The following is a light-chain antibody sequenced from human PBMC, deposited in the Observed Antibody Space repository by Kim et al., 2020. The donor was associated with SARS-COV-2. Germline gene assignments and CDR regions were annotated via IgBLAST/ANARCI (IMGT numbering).Light chain of an antibody. J-gene: IGLJ2*01. CDR1: NIGSKN. V-gene: IGLV3-9*01. CDR3: QLWDSTVV. CDR2: NDN. Sequence: VCVALGQTATITCGGNNIGSKNVHWLQQRPGPAPVLVIYNDNNRPSGVPERFSGSNSGNTATLTISSAQAGDEANYYCQLWDSTVVFGGGTQLTVL.